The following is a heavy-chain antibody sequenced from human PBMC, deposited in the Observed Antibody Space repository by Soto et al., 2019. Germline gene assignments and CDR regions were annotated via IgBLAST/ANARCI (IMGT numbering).Heavy chain of an antibody. CDR1: GYKFTSSW. V-gene: IGHV5-51*01. J-gene: IGHJ5*02. D-gene: IGHD3-22*01. CDR2: IFPSDSDT. Sequence: GESLKISCRTSGYKFTSSWIAWVRQKPGKGLEWMGIIFPSDSDTRYSPSFQGQGTISADRSTSTVFLQWASLKASDTAVYFCARKDKSGYFNWFDPWGQGTLVTVSS. CDR3: ARKDKSGYFNWFDP.